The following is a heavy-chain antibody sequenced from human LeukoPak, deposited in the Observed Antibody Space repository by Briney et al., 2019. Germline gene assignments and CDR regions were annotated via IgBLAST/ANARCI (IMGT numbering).Heavy chain of an antibody. D-gene: IGHD5-24*01. CDR3: ATDPWQNAFDI. CDR1: GYTFTSYY. CDR2: FDPEDGET. J-gene: IGHJ3*02. Sequence: ASVKVSCKASGYTFTSYYMHWVRQAPGKGLEWMGGFDPEDGETIYAQKFQGRVTMTEDTSTDTAYMELSSLRSEDTAVYYCATDPWQNAFDIWGQGTMATVSS. V-gene: IGHV1-24*01.